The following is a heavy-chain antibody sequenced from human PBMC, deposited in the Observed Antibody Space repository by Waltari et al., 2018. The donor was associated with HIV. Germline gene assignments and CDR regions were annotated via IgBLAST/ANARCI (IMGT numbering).Heavy chain of an antibody. V-gene: IGHV3-7*01. CDR3: ARDFPLEGDNGDYFDT. J-gene: IGHJ4*02. CDR1: GFSFGNYW. CDR2: IKQDGSEK. D-gene: IGHD1-26*01. Sequence: EVHLLESGGGLVQPGGSLRLPCAASGFSFGNYWMSGVRQAPGKGLEWVANIKQDGSEKYYVGSVKGRFTISRDNAKNSLYLQMNSLSADDTAVYYCARDFPLEGDNGDYFDTWGQGTLVTVSS.